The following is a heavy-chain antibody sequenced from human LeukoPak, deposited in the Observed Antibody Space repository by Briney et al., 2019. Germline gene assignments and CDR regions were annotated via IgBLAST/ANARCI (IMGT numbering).Heavy chain of an antibody. CDR3: ATYSGRRSKLRPVGRDNWFDP. CDR1: GGSISSSSYY. CDR2: IYYSGST. D-gene: IGHD1-26*01. Sequence: SETLSLTCTVSGGSISSSSYYWGWIRQPPGKGLEWIGSIYYSGSTYYNPSLKSRVTISVDTSKNQFSLKLSSVTAADTAVYYCATYSGRRSKLRPVGRDNWFDPWGQGTLVTVSS. J-gene: IGHJ5*02. V-gene: IGHV4-39*07.